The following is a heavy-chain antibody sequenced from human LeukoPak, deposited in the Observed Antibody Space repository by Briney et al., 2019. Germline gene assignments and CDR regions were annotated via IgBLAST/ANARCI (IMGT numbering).Heavy chain of an antibody. Sequence: PGGSLRLSCAASEFTVSVNYMSWVRQAPGKGLEWVSAVSGSGSTTYYARSVKGRFTVSRDNSKSTLYLQMNSLRVDDTAVYYCAKSLDYGGNRARLDFWGQGTLVTVSS. V-gene: IGHV3-23*01. D-gene: IGHD4-23*01. J-gene: IGHJ4*02. CDR1: EFTVSVNY. CDR2: VSGSGSTT. CDR3: AKSLDYGGNRARLDF.